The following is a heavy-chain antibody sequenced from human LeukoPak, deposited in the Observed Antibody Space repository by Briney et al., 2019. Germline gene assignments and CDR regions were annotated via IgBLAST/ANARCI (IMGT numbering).Heavy chain of an antibody. D-gene: IGHD6-13*01. CDR2: ISYDGRNK. V-gene: IGHV3-30*03. Sequence: GGSLRLSCAASGFTFSTYAMNWVRQAPGKGLDWVALISYDGRNKYYADPVKGRFTISRDNSKNTLYLQMSSLRAEDTALYYCARTRGIAAAGAWTPFDIWGQGTMVTVSS. CDR1: GFTFSTYA. J-gene: IGHJ3*02. CDR3: ARTRGIAAAGAWTPFDI.